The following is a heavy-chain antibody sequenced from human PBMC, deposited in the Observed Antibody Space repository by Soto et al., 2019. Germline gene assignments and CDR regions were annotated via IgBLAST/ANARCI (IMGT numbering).Heavy chain of an antibody. CDR3: ARHKSKAAAGTPYYYYYYGMDV. J-gene: IGHJ6*02. CDR1: GYSFTSYW. Sequence: PGESLKISCKGSGYSFTSYWIGWVRQMPGKGLEWMGIIYPGDSDTRYSPSFQGQVTISADKSISTAYLQWSSLKASDTAMYYCARHKSKAAAGTPYYYYYYGMDVWGQGTTGTVSS. V-gene: IGHV5-51*01. CDR2: IYPGDSDT. D-gene: IGHD6-13*01.